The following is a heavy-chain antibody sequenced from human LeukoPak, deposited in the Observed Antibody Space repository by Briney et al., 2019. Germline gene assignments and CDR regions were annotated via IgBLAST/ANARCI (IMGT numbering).Heavy chain of an antibody. J-gene: IGHJ4*02. V-gene: IGHV4-4*07. D-gene: IGHD4-23*01. CDR2: IYSSGST. CDR3: ARGGKATVVTM. CDR1: GGSINSYY. Sequence: SETLSLTCTVSGGSINSYYWSWIRQPAGKGLEWIGRIYSSGSTNYNPSLKSRVSMSVDTSKNQFSLKLTSVTAADTAVYYCARGGKATVVTMWGQGILVTVSP.